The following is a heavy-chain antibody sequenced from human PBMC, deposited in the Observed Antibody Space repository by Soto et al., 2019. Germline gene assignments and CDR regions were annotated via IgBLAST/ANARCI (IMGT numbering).Heavy chain of an antibody. V-gene: IGHV1-18*01. CDR3: ARGFEPITMVRGVIGAFDI. J-gene: IGHJ3*02. CDR1: GYTFTSYG. Sequence: QVQLVQSGAEVKKPGASVKVSCKASGYTFTSYGISWVRQAPGQGLEWMGWISAYNGNTNYAQKLEGRVTMTTDTSTSTAYMELRSLRSDDTAVYYCARGFEPITMVRGVIGAFDIWGQGTMVTVSS. CDR2: ISAYNGNT. D-gene: IGHD3-10*01.